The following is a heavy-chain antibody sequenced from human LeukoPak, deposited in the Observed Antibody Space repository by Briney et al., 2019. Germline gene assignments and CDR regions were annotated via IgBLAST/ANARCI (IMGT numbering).Heavy chain of an antibody. CDR1: GFTFVSYS. CDR3: AREAAGGRGVL. CDR2: INSSSSYI. V-gene: IGHV3-21*01. J-gene: IGHJ4*02. D-gene: IGHD2/OR15-2a*01. Sequence: GGSLRLACPSSGFTFVSYSMNCVRQPQARGREWVSSINSSSSYIYYADSVKDRFTISRDNAKNSLYLQMNSLRAEDTAVYYCAREAAGGRGVLWGQGTLVTASS.